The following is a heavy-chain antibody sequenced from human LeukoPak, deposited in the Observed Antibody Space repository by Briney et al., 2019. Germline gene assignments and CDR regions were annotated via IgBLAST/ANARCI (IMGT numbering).Heavy chain of an antibody. CDR3: AKDRGLTYIDY. CDR1: GFTFGNAW. J-gene: IGHJ4*01. D-gene: IGHD2-21*01. V-gene: IGHV3-30*02. CDR2: IGSDGSSQ. Sequence: GGSLRLSCAASGFTFGNAWMTWVRQAPGKGLEWVAFIGSDGSSQYYADSVKGRFTISRDNSKNTVYVQMNSLRTEDTAVYYCAKDRGLTYIDYWGQGTLVTVSS.